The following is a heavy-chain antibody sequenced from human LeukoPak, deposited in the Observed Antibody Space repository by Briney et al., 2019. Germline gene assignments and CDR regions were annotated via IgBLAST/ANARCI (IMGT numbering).Heavy chain of an antibody. CDR3: ARDPYSSTTYFDS. CDR2: IYHSGIT. J-gene: IGHJ4*02. D-gene: IGHD2-2*01. Sequence: PSETLSLTCTVSGGSISSYYWSWVRQPPGQGLEWIGEIYHSGITTYNPSLKSRVTISVDKSRNQFSLKLSSVTAADTAVYYCARDPYSSTTYFDSWGQGTLVTVSS. V-gene: IGHV4-59*12. CDR1: GGSISSYY.